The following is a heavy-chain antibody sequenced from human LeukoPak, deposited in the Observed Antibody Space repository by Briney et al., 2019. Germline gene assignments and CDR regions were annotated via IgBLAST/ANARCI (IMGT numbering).Heavy chain of an antibody. CDR2: IRYDGSNK. CDR3: AKPEVDIVATPYYYFDY. J-gene: IGHJ4*02. CDR1: GFTFSSYG. Sequence: GGSLRLSCAASGFTFSSYGMHWVRQAPGKGLEGGAFIRYDGSNKYYAGSVKGRFTISRDNSKNTLYLQMTSLRAEDTAVYYCAKPEVDIVATPYYYFDYWGQRTLVTVSS. D-gene: IGHD5-12*01. V-gene: IGHV3-30*02.